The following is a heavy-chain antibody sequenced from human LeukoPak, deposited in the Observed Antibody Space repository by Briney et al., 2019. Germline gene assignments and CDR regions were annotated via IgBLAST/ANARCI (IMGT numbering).Heavy chain of an antibody. CDR2: MSGIGDT. CDR1: GFTFNKYA. CDR3: ARDETRRGCSGVTCYSDFDY. J-gene: IGHJ4*02. V-gene: IGHV3-23*01. Sequence: GGSLRLSCAATGFTFNKYAISWVRQPPGKGLEWVSSMSGIGDTYYANSVKGRFTISRDNSKNTVSLQMSSLRAEDTAVYYCARDETRRGCSGVTCYSDFDYWGQGTLVTVSS. D-gene: IGHD2-15*01.